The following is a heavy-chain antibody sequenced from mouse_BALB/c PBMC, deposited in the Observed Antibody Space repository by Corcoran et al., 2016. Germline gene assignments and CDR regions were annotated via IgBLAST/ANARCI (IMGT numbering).Heavy chain of an antibody. J-gene: IGHJ2*01. CDR2: ISYDGSN. CDR1: GYSITCGYY. D-gene: IGHD1-2*01. V-gene: IGHV3-6*02. CDR3: ATLLRPFDY. Sequence: DVQLQESGPGLVKPSQSLSLTCSVTGYSITCGYYWNWIRQFPGKKLEWMGYISYDGSNNFNPSLKNRISITRDTSKNQFFLKLNSVRTEDTATYYCATLLRPFDYWGQGTTLTVSS.